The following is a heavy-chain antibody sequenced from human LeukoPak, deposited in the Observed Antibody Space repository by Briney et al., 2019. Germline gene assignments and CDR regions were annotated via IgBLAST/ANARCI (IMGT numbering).Heavy chain of an antibody. CDR3: ANLLRWEPY. CDR1: GFTFSSYG. D-gene: IGHD4-23*01. V-gene: IGHV3-30*18. Sequence: GGSLRLSCAASGFTFSSYGMHWVRQAPGKGLEWVAVISYDGSNKYYADSVKGRFTISRDNSKNTLYLQMSSLRAEDTAVYYCANLLRWEPYWGQGTLVTVSS. CDR2: ISYDGSNK. J-gene: IGHJ4*02.